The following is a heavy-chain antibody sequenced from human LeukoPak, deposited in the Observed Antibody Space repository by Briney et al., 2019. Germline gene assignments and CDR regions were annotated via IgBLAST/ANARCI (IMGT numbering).Heavy chain of an antibody. Sequence: ASVKVSCKASGYTFTSYAMHWVRQAPGQRLEWMGWINAGNGNTKYSQKFQGRVTITRDTSASTAYMELSSLRSDDTAVYYCARGAGGGYFDYWGQGTLVTVSS. V-gene: IGHV1-3*01. J-gene: IGHJ4*02. CDR3: ARGAGGGYFDY. CDR2: INAGNGNT. D-gene: IGHD1-26*01. CDR1: GYTFTSYA.